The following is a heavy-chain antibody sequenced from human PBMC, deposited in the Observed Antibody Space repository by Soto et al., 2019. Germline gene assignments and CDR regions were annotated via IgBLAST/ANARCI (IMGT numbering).Heavy chain of an antibody. J-gene: IGHJ4*02. V-gene: IGHV3-23*01. Sequence: EVQLLESGGGLVQPGGSLRLSCAASGFSFSIFAMGWVRQAPGKGLEWVSAISGSGDVISYADSVKGRFTVARDNSRNTLFLQMNSLRAEDPAVYFCAMYIVVPAAMDHFDYWGQGTLVTVSS. CDR1: GFSFSIFA. CDR2: ISGSGDVI. D-gene: IGHD2-2*01. CDR3: AMYIVVPAAMDHFDY.